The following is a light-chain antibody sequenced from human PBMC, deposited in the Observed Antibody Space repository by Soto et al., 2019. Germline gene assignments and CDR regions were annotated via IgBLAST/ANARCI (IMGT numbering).Light chain of an antibody. CDR1: SSEGGVFNY. CDR2: EVT. V-gene: IGLV2-8*01. Sequence: QSALAQPPSASGPPGQSITISCTGTSSEGGVFNYVSWHTQHPGKAPKVIIYEVTKRPSGVPGRCSGCKPATTPSLTVSGVEAEEEADHYCSSYAGSNNPLFVFGTGTKVTVL. CDR3: SSYAGSNNPLFV. J-gene: IGLJ1*01.